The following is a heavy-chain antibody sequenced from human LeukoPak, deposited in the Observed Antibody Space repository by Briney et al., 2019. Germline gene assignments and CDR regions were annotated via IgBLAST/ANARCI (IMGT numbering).Heavy chain of an antibody. Sequence: SGGSLRLSCAASGFTFSSYWMHWVRQTPGKGLMWVSRVKSDGVSTNYADSVKGRFTISRDNVMNTLHLQMNSPTAEDTAGYYSAGGGSPPEALGDTFDVWGQGTLVTVSS. V-gene: IGHV3-74*01. D-gene: IGHD1-26*01. CDR2: VKSDGVST. J-gene: IGHJ3*01. CDR1: GFTFSSYW. CDR3: AGGGSPPEALGDTFDV.